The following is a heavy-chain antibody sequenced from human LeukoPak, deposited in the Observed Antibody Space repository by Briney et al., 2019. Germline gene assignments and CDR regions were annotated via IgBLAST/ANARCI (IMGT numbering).Heavy chain of an antibody. D-gene: IGHD6-19*01. CDR1: GFTFSTYA. CDR3: AKDPTVAGRAEYFQH. J-gene: IGHJ1*01. CDR2: ISGSSAST. Sequence: PGGSLRLSCAASGFTFSTYAMNWVRQAPGKGLEWVSGISGSSASTYYADSVKGRFTISRDNSKNTLYLQMNSLTVDDTAVYYCAKDPTVAGRAEYFQHWGQGTLVTVSS. V-gene: IGHV3-23*01.